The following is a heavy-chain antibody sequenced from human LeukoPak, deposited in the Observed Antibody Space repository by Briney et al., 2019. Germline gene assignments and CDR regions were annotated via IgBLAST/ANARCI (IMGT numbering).Heavy chain of an antibody. J-gene: IGHJ4*02. CDR1: GFTVSSNY. CDR2: IYSGGST. D-gene: IGHD6-19*01. Sequence: GGSLRLSCAASGFTVSSNYMSWVRQAPGKGLEWVSVIYSGGSTYYADSVKGRFTISRDNAKNSLYLQMNSLRAEDTAVYYCARAQQWRFDYWGQGTLVTVSS. CDR3: ARAQQWRFDY. V-gene: IGHV3-66*01.